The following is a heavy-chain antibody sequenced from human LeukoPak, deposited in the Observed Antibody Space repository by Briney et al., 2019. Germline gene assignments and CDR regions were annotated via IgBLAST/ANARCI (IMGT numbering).Heavy chain of an antibody. CDR2: VQYNGNDK. V-gene: IGHV3-30*02. CDR1: GFTFTAYG. J-gene: IGHJ4*02. CDR3: ARDIPPAGIAAAGLGFDY. D-gene: IGHD6-13*01. Sequence: PGGSLRLSCTASGFTFTAYGMQWVRQAPGKGLEWVAFVQYNGNDKYYADSVKGRFTISRDNAKNSLYLQMNSLRAEDTAVYYCARDIPPAGIAAAGLGFDYWGQGTLVTVSS.